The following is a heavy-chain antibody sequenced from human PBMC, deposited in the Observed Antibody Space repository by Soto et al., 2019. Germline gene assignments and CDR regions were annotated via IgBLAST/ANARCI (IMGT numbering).Heavy chain of an antibody. CDR3: AREYGGNSFFYYYGMDV. CDR1: GFTFSSYS. Sequence: EVQLVESGGGLVQPGGSLRLSCAASGFTFSSYSMNWVRQAPGKGLEWVSYISSSSSTIYYADSVKGRFTISRDNAKNSLYLQMNSLRDEDTAVYYCAREYGGNSFFYYYGMDVWGQGTTVTVSS. J-gene: IGHJ6*02. V-gene: IGHV3-48*02. CDR2: ISSSSSTI. D-gene: IGHD2-21*02.